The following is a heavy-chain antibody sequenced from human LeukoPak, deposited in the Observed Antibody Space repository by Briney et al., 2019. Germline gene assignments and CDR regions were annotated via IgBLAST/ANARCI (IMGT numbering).Heavy chain of an antibody. Sequence: GGSLRLSCAASGFTFSSYAMHWVRQAPGKGLEWVAVISYDGSNKYYADSVKGRFTISRDNSKNTLYLQMNSLRAEDTAVYYCAKDRGVATIVSPFGYWGQGTLVTVSS. D-gene: IGHD5-12*01. CDR3: AKDRGVATIVSPFGY. J-gene: IGHJ4*02. CDR1: GFTFSSYA. CDR2: ISYDGSNK. V-gene: IGHV3-30*04.